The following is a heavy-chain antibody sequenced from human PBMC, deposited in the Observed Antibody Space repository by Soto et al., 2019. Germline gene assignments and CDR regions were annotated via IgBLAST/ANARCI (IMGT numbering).Heavy chain of an antibody. V-gene: IGHV3-53*01. CDR1: GFTVSSNY. CDR3: ARDLYSSGWYEGV. J-gene: IGHJ6*02. CDR2: IYSGGST. Sequence: PGGSLRLSCAASGFTVSSNYMSWVRQAPGKGLEWVSVIYSGGSTYYADSVKGRFTISRDNSKNTLYLQMNSLRAEDTAVYYCARDLYSSGWYEGVWGQGTTVTSP. D-gene: IGHD6-19*01.